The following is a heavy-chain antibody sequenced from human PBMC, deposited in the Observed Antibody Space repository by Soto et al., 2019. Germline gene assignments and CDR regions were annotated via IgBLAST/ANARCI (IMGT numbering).Heavy chain of an antibody. CDR3: ARRNYYGSGSYKYYYYGMDV. Sequence: GASVKVSCKASGGTFSSYAISWVRQAPGQGLEWMGGIIPIFGTANYAQKFQGRVTITADESTSTAYMELSSLRSEDTAVYYCARRNYYGSGSYKYYYYGMDVWGQGTTVTAP. CDR2: IIPIFGTA. J-gene: IGHJ6*02. D-gene: IGHD3-10*01. CDR1: GGTFSSYA. V-gene: IGHV1-69*13.